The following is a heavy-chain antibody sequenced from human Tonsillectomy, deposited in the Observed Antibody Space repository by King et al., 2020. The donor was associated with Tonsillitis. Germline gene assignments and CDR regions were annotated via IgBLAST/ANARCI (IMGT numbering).Heavy chain of an antibody. CDR3: ARGPYCGGDCYYYYYMDV. J-gene: IGHJ6*03. V-gene: IGHV4-34*01. D-gene: IGHD2-21*02. CDR2: INHSGST. CDR1: GGSFSGYY. Sequence: VQLQQWGAGLLKPSESLSLTCAVNGGSFSGYYWSCIRQPPGKGLEWIGEINHSGSTNYNPSLKSRVTITVDTSKNQFSLKVSSVTAADTAVYYCARGPYCGGDCYYYYYMDVWGKGTTVTVSS.